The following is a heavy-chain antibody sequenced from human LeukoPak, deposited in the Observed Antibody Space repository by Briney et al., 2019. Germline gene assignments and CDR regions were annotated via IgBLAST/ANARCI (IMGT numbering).Heavy chain of an antibody. D-gene: IGHD4-17*01. Sequence: PGGSLRLSCTASGFTFSGYSMNWTRQAPGKGLEWVSSFGTRSTSVYHAGSVKGRFAISRDNAKNSLYLQMNSLRAEDTAVYYCARDHKDYGDYASYYYYGMDVWGQGTTVTV. CDR2: FGTRSTSV. J-gene: IGHJ6*02. CDR3: ARDHKDYGDYASYYYYGMDV. CDR1: GFTFSGYS. V-gene: IGHV3-21*01.